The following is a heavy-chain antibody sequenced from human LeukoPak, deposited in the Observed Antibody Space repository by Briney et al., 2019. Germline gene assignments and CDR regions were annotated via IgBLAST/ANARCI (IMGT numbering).Heavy chain of an antibody. V-gene: IGHV1-46*01. J-gene: IGHJ6*02. CDR1: GYTLTELS. Sequence: GASVKVSCKVSGYTLTELSMHWVRQAPGQGLEWVGIINPSAGSTSYAPRLQGRVTVTRDTSTATVYMELSSLRSEDTAVYYCATLIAAAGTPRYYYYGMDVWGQGTTVTVSS. CDR3: ATLIAAAGTPRYYYYGMDV. D-gene: IGHD6-13*01. CDR2: INPSAGST.